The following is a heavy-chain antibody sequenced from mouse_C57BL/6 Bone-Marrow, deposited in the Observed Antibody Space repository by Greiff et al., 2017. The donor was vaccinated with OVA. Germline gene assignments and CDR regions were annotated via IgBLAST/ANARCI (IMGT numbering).Heavy chain of an antibody. Sequence: EVKLMESGGDLVKPGGSLKLSCAASGFTFSSYGMSWVRQTPDKRLEWVATISSGGSYTYYPDSVKGRFTISRDNAKNTLYLQMSSLKSEDTATYYCARRYGSSPFAYWGQGTLVTVSA. CDR2: ISSGGSYT. J-gene: IGHJ3*01. V-gene: IGHV5-6*02. D-gene: IGHD1-1*01. CDR3: ARRYGSSPFAY. CDR1: GFTFSSYG.